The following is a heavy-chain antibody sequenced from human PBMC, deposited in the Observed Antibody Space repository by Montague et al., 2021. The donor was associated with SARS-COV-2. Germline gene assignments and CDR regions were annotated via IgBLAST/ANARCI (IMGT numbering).Heavy chain of an antibody. Sequence: CAISGDSVSSNSAAWNWIRQSPSRGLEWLGRTYYRSKWYNDYALXVKSRITINPVTSKNQFSLQLNSVTPEDTAVYYCARSVGASSSSWPLPPHFDYWGQGTLVTVSS. CDR2: TYYRSKWYN. CDR3: ARSVGASSSSWPLPPHFDY. CDR1: GDSVSSNSAA. V-gene: IGHV6-1*01. J-gene: IGHJ4*02. D-gene: IGHD6-13*01.